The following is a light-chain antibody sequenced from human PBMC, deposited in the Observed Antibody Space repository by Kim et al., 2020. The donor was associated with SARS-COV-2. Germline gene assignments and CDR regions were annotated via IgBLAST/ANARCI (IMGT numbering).Light chain of an antibody. Sequence: AAVGDSVTITWRASESISSYLNWYQQKAGQAPKLLIYAASSLQSGVPSRFSGSGSGTDFTLTISSLQPADFATYSCQQSYSTPHTFGQGTKLEI. CDR1: ESISSY. J-gene: IGKJ2*01. V-gene: IGKV1-39*01. CDR2: AAS. CDR3: QQSYSTPHT.